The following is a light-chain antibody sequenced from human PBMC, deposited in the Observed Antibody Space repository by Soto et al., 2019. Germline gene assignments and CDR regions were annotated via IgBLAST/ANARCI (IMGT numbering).Light chain of an antibody. Sequence: QLVLTQPSSVSGAPGQRVTISCTGSSSNIGAGYDVHWYQQLPGTAPKLLIYGNSNRPSGVPDRFSGFKSGTSASLAITGLQTEDEADYYCQSYDNSLSGWVFGGGTQLTVL. CDR2: GNS. CDR3: QSYDNSLSGWV. CDR1: SSNIGAGYD. V-gene: IGLV1-40*01. J-gene: IGLJ3*02.